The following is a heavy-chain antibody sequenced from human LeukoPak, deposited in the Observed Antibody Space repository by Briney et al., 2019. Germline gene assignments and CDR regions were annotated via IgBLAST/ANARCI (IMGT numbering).Heavy chain of an antibody. D-gene: IGHD1-7*01. V-gene: IGHV3-53*01. Sequence: PGGSLRRSCAASGFTVSSNYMSWVRQAPGKGLEWVSVIYSGGSTYYADSVKGRFTISRDNSKNTLYLQMNSLRAEDTAVYYCARGQVYNWNYEGCFDYWGQGTQVTVSS. J-gene: IGHJ4*02. CDR1: GFTVSSNY. CDR3: ARGQVYNWNYEGCFDY. CDR2: IYSGGST.